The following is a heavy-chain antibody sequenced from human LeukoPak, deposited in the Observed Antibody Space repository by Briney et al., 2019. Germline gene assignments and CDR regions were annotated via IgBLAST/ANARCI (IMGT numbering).Heavy chain of an antibody. Sequence: SETLSLTCTVSGDSINNYYWTWIRQPAGKGLEWIGRIYSSGTTNYNPSLKSRVTMSVDTSKNQFSLNLYSVTAADTAVYYCARGSRMITFGGVIGLFDYWGQGTLVTVSS. J-gene: IGHJ4*02. CDR3: ARGSRMITFGGVIGLFDY. V-gene: IGHV4-4*07. CDR2: IYSSGTT. CDR1: GDSINNYY. D-gene: IGHD3-16*02.